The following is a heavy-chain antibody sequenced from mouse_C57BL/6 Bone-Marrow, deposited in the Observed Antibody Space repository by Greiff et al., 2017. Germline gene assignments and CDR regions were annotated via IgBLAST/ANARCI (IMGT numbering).Heavy chain of an antibody. J-gene: IGHJ3*01. Sequence: QVQLQQPGAELVKPGASVKLSCKASGYTFTSYWMHWVKQRPGQGLEWIGLIHPNSGSTNYNEKFKSKTTLTVDKSSSTAYMQLSSLTSEDSAVYYCARSVYVASWFAYWGQGTLVTVSA. V-gene: IGHV1-64*01. D-gene: IGHD2-12*01. CDR1: GYTFTSYW. CDR3: ARSVYVASWFAY. CDR2: IHPNSGST.